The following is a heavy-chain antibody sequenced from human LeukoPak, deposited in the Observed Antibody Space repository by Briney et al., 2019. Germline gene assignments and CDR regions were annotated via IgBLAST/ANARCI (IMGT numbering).Heavy chain of an antibody. Sequence: SQTLSLTCTVSGGSISSGGYYWSWIRQHPGKGLEWIGYIYYSGSTYYNPSLKSRVTISVDTSKNQFSLKLSSVTAADTAVYYCARTAFGVVVQQAFDIWGQGTMVTVSS. D-gene: IGHD3-3*01. CDR3: ARTAFGVVVQQAFDI. J-gene: IGHJ3*02. CDR2: IYYSGST. V-gene: IGHV4-31*03. CDR1: GGSISSGGYY.